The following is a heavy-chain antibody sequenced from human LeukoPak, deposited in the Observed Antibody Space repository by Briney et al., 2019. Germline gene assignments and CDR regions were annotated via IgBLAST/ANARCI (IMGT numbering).Heavy chain of an antibody. CDR2: IREDGTEI. CDR1: GFTFSSQW. Sequence: GGSLRLSCAASGFTFSSQWMNWVRQAPGKGLEWVANIREDGTEIYYMDSVKGRFTISRDNAKNSLYLQMNSLRAEDTAVYYCARGVYSIDYWGQGTLVTVSS. J-gene: IGHJ4*02. CDR3: ARGVYSIDY. D-gene: IGHD2-15*01. V-gene: IGHV3-7*01.